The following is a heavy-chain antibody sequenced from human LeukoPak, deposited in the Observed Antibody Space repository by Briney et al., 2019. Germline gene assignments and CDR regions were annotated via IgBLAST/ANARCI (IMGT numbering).Heavy chain of an antibody. CDR2: INTNTGNP. CDR3: ARDWNNYYDSSRYSNDY. V-gene: IGHV7-4-1*02. D-gene: IGHD3-22*01. Sequence: ASVKVSCKASGYTFTSYAMNWVRQAPGQGLEWMGWINTNTGNPTYAQGFTGRFVFSLDTSVSTAYLQISSLKAENTAVYYCARDWNNYYDSSRYSNDYWGQGTLVTVSS. J-gene: IGHJ4*02. CDR1: GYTFTSYA.